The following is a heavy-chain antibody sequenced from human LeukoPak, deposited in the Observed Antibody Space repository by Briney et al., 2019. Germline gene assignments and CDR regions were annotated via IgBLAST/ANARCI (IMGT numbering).Heavy chain of an antibody. V-gene: IGHV1-69*05. J-gene: IGHJ4*02. CDR3: ARGDSGSPPIDY. CDR1: GGTFSSYA. CDR2: IIPIFGTA. Sequence: EASVKVSCKASGGTFSSYAISWVRQAPGQGLEWMGGIIPIFGTANYAQKFQGRVTITTDESTSTAYMELSSLRSEDTAVYYCARGDSGSPPIDYWGQGTLVTVSS. D-gene: IGHD3-10*01.